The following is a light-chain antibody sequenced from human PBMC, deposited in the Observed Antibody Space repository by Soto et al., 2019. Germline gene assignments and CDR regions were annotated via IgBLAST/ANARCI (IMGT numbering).Light chain of an antibody. CDR2: GAS. V-gene: IGKV3-20*01. CDR3: QQYGSSPFT. CDR1: QSVSSSS. J-gene: IGKJ5*01. Sequence: EIVLTQSPSTLAVSAGERATRSCRASQSVSSSSLAWYQQKPGQAPRLLIFGASSRAAGIPDRFSGSESGTDFTLTISRLEPEDFAVYYCQQYGSSPFTFGQGTRLEI.